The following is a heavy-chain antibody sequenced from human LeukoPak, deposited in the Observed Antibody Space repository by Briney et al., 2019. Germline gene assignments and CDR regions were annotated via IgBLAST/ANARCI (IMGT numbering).Heavy chain of an antibody. D-gene: IGHD2-2*02. CDR3: ARGRREGVVVPAAIRTRLRASPFDP. J-gene: IGHJ5*02. CDR2: ISAYNGNT. V-gene: IGHV1-18*01. CDR1: GYTFTSYG. Sequence: GASVKVSCKASGYTFTSYGISWVRQAPGQGLEWMGWISAYNGNTNYAQKLQGRVTMTTDTSTSTAYMELRSLRSDDTAVYYCARGRREGVVVPAAIRTRLRASPFDPWGQGTLVTVSS.